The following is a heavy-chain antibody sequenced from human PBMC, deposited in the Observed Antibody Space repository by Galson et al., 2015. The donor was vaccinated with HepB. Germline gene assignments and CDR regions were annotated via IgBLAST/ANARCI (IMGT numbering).Heavy chain of an antibody. CDR1: GFTFSSYA. V-gene: IGHV3-23*01. Sequence: SLRLSCAASGFTFSSYAMSWVRQAPGKGLEWVSAISGSGGSTYYADSVKGRFTISRDNSKNTLYLQMNSLRAEDTAVYYCAKDSYSSTPYYYGMDVWGQGTTVTVSS. CDR3: AKDSYSSTPYYYGMDV. D-gene: IGHD2-2*01. CDR2: ISGSGGST. J-gene: IGHJ6*02.